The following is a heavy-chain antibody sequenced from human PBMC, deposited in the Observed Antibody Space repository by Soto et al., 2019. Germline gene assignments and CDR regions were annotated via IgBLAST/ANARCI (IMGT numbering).Heavy chain of an antibody. D-gene: IGHD6-13*01. CDR3: ARSIAAADKTDY. CDR1: GGSISSYY. CDR2: IYYSGST. Sequence: PSETLSLTCTVSGGSISSYYWSWIRQPPGKGLEWIGYIYYSGSTNYNPSLKSRVTISVDTSKNQFSLKLSSVTAADTAVYYCARSIAAADKTDYWGQGILVTVSS. J-gene: IGHJ4*02. V-gene: IGHV4-59*01.